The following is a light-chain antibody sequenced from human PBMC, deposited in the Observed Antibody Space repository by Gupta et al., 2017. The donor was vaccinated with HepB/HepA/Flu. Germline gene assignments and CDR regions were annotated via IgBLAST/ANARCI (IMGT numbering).Light chain of an antibody. CDR2: GAS. Sequence: EIVMTQSPATLSVSPGERATLSCRTSQSVSNNLAWYQQKPGQAPRLLIYGASTRTTGIPARFSGAGSGTQFTLTISSLQSEDFAVYYCQQYNSWLITFGQGTRLEIK. CDR3: QQYNSWLIT. CDR1: QSVSNN. J-gene: IGKJ5*01. V-gene: IGKV3-15*01.